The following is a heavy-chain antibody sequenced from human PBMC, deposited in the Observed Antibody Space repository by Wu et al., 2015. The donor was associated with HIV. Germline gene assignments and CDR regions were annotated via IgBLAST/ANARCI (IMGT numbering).Heavy chain of an antibody. J-gene: IGHJ6*02. CDR2: VTPRGGK. D-gene: IGHD3-10*01. CDR1: GHSFSDSY. CDR3: ARVRGEIYLWSFALGMDV. V-gene: IGHV1-2*02. Sequence: QMQLVQSGAEVKKPGASVKVSCRASGHSFSDSYMHWVRQTPGQGLEWMGWVTPRGGKNXAQKFQGRVTMTRDTMELSRLTSDDTAIYFCARVRGEIYLWSFALGMDVWGQGTTVIVSS.